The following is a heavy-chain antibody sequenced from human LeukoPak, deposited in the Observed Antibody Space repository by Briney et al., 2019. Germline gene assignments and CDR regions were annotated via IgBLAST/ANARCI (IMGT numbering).Heavy chain of an antibody. V-gene: IGHV3-21*01. CDR2: ISSSSSYI. CDR3: AREFELPSSSPYFDY. CDR1: GFTFSSYS. Sequence: GGSLRLSCAASGFTFSSYSMNWVRQAPGKGLEWVSSISSSSSYIYYADSVKGRFTISRDNAKNSLYLQMNSLRAEDTAIYYCAREFELPSSSPYFDYWGQGTLVTVSS. D-gene: IGHD2-15*01. J-gene: IGHJ4*02.